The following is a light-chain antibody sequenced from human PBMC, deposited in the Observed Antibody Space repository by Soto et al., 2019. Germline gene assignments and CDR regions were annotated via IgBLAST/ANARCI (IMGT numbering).Light chain of an antibody. CDR2: ASS. Sequence: DIQMTQSPSSLSASVGDRVTITCRASQSISNYLNWYQQKAAKAPKLLIYASSSLQGGVPSRFSGSGSGTDFTLTISSLQPEDFATYFCQQSFSTLLTFGGGTKVDIK. CDR1: QSISNY. V-gene: IGKV1-39*01. J-gene: IGKJ4*01. CDR3: QQSFSTLLT.